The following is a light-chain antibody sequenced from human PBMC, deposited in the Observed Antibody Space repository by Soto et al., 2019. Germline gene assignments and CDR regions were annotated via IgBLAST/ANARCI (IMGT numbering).Light chain of an antibody. CDR3: KQRSTWPLLT. CDR2: DAS. Sequence: VLIQSPATLSLSPGERATLSCRASQTVSRYLAWFQQKPGQPPRLLIYDASNRATGIPARFSGSGSGTDYTLIISSLEPEDFAVYYCKQRSTWPLLTFGGGTKVEI. CDR1: QTVSRY. J-gene: IGKJ4*01. V-gene: IGKV3-11*01.